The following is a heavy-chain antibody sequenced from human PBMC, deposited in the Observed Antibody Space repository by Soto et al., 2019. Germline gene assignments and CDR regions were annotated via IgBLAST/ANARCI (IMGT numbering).Heavy chain of an antibody. CDR2: ISYDGSNK. CDR3: AKDSRFGELGWGNFDS. D-gene: IGHD3-10*01. CDR1: GFTFSSYG. V-gene: IGHV3-30*18. Sequence: QVQLVESGGGVVQPGRSLRLSCAASGFTFSSYGMHWVRQAPGMGLEWVAVISYDGSNKYYADSVKGRFTISRDNSKNTLYLQMNSLRAEVTAVYYCAKDSRFGELGWGNFDSWGQGTLVTVSS. J-gene: IGHJ4*02.